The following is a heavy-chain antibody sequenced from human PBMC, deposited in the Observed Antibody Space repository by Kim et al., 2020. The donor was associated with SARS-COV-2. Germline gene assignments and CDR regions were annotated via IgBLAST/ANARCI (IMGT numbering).Heavy chain of an antibody. J-gene: IGHJ4*02. CDR2: INHSGST. D-gene: IGHD6-13*01. CDR1: GGSFSGYY. V-gene: IGHV4-34*01. CDR3: ARGPAGAYMEQQLVYDGAAGNYYFDY. Sequence: SETLSLTCAVYGGSFSGYYWSWIRQPPGKGLEWIGEINHSGSTNYNPSLKSRVTISVDTSKNQFSLKLSSVTAADTAVYYCARGPAGAYMEQQLVYDGAAGNYYFDYWGQGTLVTVSS.